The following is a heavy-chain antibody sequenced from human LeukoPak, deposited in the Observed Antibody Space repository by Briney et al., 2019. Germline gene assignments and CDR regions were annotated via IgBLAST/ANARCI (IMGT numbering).Heavy chain of an antibody. V-gene: IGHV4-34*01. D-gene: IGHD6-19*01. CDR3: ARGGIAVAGTGDFDY. J-gene: IGHJ4*02. Sequence: SETLSLTCAVYGGSFSGYYWSWIRQPPGKGLEWIGEINHSGSTNYNPSLKSRVTISVDTSKNQFSLELSSVTAAGTAVYYCARGGIAVAGTGDFDYWGQGTLVTVSS. CDR2: INHSGST. CDR1: GGSFSGYY.